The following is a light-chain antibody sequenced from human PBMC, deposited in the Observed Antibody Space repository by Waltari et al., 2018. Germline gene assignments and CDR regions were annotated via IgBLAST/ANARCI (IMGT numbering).Light chain of an antibody. CDR2: ATS. CDR3: QHTFETPYS. J-gene: IGKJ2*01. Sequence: DLQMTQSPSSLSASIGDRVTITSRASENIGSYLNWYQQRTGEAPKLLIYATSTLQTEVPSRFSGSGSRTDFTLTISSLQPEDFATYYCQHTFETPYSFGQGTKLESK. V-gene: IGKV1-39*01. CDR1: ENIGSY.